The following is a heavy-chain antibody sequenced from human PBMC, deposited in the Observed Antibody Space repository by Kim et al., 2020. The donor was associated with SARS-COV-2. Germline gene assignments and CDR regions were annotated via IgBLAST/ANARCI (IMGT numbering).Heavy chain of an antibody. J-gene: IGHJ6*02. D-gene: IGHD3-10*01. CDR1: GGSINGLY. CDR3: AREMVRGGHNNSYYYGADV. V-gene: IGHV4-59*11. CDR2: VYSSGTT. Sequence: SETLSLTCTVSGGSINGLYWSWTRQPPGKELEWIGFVYSSGTTNYNPSLKSRVTISVDTSKNQISLKLTSVTAANTAMYYCAREMVRGGHNNSYYYGADVCGQGTTVTVSS.